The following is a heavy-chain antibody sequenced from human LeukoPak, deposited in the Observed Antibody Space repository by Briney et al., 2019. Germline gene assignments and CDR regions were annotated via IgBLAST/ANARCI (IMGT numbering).Heavy chain of an antibody. J-gene: IGHJ2*01. CDR2: ISSSSSYI. D-gene: IGHD2-15*01. CDR1: GFTFRSYS. CDR3: ARDPSYCSGGSCSNWYFDL. Sequence: PGGSLRLSCAASGFTFRSYSMNWVRQAPGKGLEWVSSISSSSSYIYYADSVKGRFTISRDNAKNSLYLQMNSLRAEDTAVYYCARDPSYCSGGSCSNWYFDLWGRGTLVAVSS. V-gene: IGHV3-21*01.